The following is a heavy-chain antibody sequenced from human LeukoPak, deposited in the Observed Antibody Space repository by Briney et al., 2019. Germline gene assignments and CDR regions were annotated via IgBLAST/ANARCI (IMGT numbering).Heavy chain of an antibody. CDR2: IKQDGSDK. J-gene: IGHJ4*02. V-gene: IGHV3-7*01. Sequence: GGSLRLSCAASGFTFSGYWMTWARQAPGKGLEWVANIKQDGSDKYYVDSVKGRFIISRDNAKKSLYLQMNSLRAEDTAVYYCASHRYWGQGTLVTVSS. CDR3: ASHRY. CDR1: GFTFSGYW.